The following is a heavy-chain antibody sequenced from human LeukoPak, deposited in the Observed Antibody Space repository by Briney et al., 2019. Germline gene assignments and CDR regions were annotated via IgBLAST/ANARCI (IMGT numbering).Heavy chain of an antibody. D-gene: IGHD6-19*01. Sequence: SETLSLTSTVSGGSISSYYWSWIRQPPGKGLEWIGYIYYSGSTNYNPSLKSRVTVSVDTSQNQFSLKVSSVTAADTAVYYCARVSRSGWYYFDYWGQGTLVTVSS. CDR2: IYYSGST. J-gene: IGHJ4*02. CDR1: GGSISSYY. CDR3: ARVSRSGWYYFDY. V-gene: IGHV4-59*01.